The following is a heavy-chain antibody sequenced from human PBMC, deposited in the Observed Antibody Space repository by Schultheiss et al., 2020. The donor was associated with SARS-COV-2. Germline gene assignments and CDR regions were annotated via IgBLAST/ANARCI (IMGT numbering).Heavy chain of an antibody. CDR2: INHSGST. V-gene: IGHV4-39*07. Sequence: SETLSLTCTVSGGSISSGDYYWSWIRQPPGKGLEWIGEINHSGSTNYNPSLKSRVTISVDTSKNQFSLKLSSVTAADTAVYYCARGERVALGNWFDPWGQGTLVTVSS. CDR1: GGSISSGDYY. J-gene: IGHJ5*02. CDR3: ARGERVALGNWFDP. D-gene: IGHD2-21*01.